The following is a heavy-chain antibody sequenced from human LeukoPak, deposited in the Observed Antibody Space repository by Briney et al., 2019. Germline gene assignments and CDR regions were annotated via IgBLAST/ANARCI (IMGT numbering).Heavy chain of an antibody. Sequence: PGGSLRLSCAASGFTFSSYAMSWVCQAPGKGLEWVSAISGSGGSTYYADSVKGRFTISRDKAKNSLYLQMNSLRAEDTAVYYCARGGRFLGLFDPWGQGTLVTVSS. CDR1: GFTFSSYA. CDR2: ISGSGGST. D-gene: IGHD3-3*01. V-gene: IGHV3-23*01. J-gene: IGHJ5*02. CDR3: ARGGRFLGLFDP.